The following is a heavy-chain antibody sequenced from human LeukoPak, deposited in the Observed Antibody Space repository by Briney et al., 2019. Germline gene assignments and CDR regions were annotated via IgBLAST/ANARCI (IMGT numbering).Heavy chain of an antibody. CDR1: GGSISSSSYY. V-gene: IGHV4-39*01. J-gene: IGHJ4*02. CDR3: ARFWSGRVFPVPVDY. CDR2: IYYSGST. D-gene: IGHD2-21*01. Sequence: SETLSLTCTVSGGSISSSSYYWGWIRQPPGKGLEWIGSIYYSGSTYYNPSLKSRVTISVDTSKNQFSLKLSSVTAADTAVYYCARFWSGRVFPVPVDYWGQGTLVTVSS.